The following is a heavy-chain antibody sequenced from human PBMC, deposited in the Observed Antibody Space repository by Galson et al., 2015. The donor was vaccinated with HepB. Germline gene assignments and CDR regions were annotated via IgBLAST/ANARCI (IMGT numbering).Heavy chain of an antibody. CDR3: ARDFPAADYYDSSGYGYY. Sequence: LRLSCAASTFIFSTYSMNWVRQAPGKGLEWVSYISSSSTTIHYAVSVQGRFTISRDNAKNSLYLQMNSLRAEDTAVYYCARDFPAADYYDSSGYGYYWGQGTLVTVSS. D-gene: IGHD3-22*01. CDR1: TFIFSTYS. V-gene: IGHV3-48*04. J-gene: IGHJ4*02. CDR2: ISSSSTTI.